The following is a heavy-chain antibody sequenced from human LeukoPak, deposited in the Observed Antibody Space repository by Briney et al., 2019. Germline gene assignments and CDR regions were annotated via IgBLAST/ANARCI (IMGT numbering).Heavy chain of an antibody. Sequence: PSETLSLTCAVYGGSFSGYYWSWIRQPPGKGLEWIGEIYRSGSTNYNPSLKSRVTISVDKSKNQFSLKLSSVTAADTAVYYCARTSRDYYYYYYMDVWGKGTTVTVSS. CDR3: ARTSRDYYYYYYMDV. CDR2: IYRSGST. CDR1: GGSFSGYY. J-gene: IGHJ6*03. V-gene: IGHV4-34*01.